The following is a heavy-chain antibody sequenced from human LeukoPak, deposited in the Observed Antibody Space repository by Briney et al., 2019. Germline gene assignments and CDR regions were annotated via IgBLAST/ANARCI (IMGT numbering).Heavy chain of an antibody. J-gene: IGHJ4*02. CDR3: ARPYSSSWYGTYYFDY. Sequence: GGSLRLSCAASGFTFSSYEMNWVRQGPGKGLEWVSYISSSGSTIYYADSVKGRFTISTDNAKNSLYLQMNSLRAEDTAVYYCARPYSSSWYGTYYFDYWGQGTLVTVSS. D-gene: IGHD6-13*01. CDR2: ISSSGSTI. CDR1: GFTFSSYE. V-gene: IGHV3-48*03.